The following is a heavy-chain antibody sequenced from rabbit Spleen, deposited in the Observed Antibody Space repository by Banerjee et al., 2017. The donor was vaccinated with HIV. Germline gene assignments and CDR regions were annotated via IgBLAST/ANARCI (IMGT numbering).Heavy chain of an antibody. Sequence: EHLEESGGGLVKPEGSLTLTCKASGVSLNDKDVMCWVRQAPGKGLEWIACINIVTGKSVYASWAKGRFIMFRTSSTTVTLQMTSLTVADTATYFCARDTGSSFSSYGMDLWGPGTLVTVS. J-gene: IGHJ6*01. V-gene: IGHV1S45*01. CDR3: ARDTGSSFSSYGMDL. CDR1: GVSLNDKDV. CDR2: INIVTGKS. D-gene: IGHD8-1*01.